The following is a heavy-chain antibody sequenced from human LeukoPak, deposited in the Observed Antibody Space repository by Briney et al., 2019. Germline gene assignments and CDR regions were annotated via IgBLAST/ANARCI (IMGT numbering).Heavy chain of an antibody. D-gene: IGHD1-26*01. Sequence: TSETLSLPCAVYGGPFCGYYGRWTRQSPGEGREGIGEFNHSGCTNYSPSLKSRVTISLDKSKNQLSLKLSPLAAGDTAGYFFGRGGVKLKLLPARARKSDYFDYWGQGTLVTVSS. CDR2: FNHSGCT. CDR1: GGPFCGYY. J-gene: IGHJ4*02. V-gene: IGHV4-34*01. CDR3: GRGGVKLKLLPARARKSDYFDY.